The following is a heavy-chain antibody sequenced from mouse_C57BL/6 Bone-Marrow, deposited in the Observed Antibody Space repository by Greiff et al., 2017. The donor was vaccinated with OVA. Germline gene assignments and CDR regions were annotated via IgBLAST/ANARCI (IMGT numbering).Heavy chain of an antibody. D-gene: IGHD1-1*01. Sequence: EVKVVESGGGLVKPGGSLKLSCAASGFTFSDYGMHWVRQAPEKGLEWVAYISSGSSTIYYADTGKGRFTISRDNAKNTLFLQMTSLRSEDTAMYYCARPPGYYGSSLWYFDVWGTGTTVTVSS. CDR1: GFTFSDYG. CDR2: ISSGSSTI. V-gene: IGHV5-17*01. J-gene: IGHJ1*03. CDR3: ARPPGYYGSSLWYFDV.